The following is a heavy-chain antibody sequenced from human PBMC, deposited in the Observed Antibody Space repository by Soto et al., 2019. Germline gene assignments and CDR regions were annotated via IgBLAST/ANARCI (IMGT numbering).Heavy chain of an antibody. V-gene: IGHV1-2*02. CDR2: INPNSGGT. Sequence: ASVKVSCKASGYTFTGYYMHWVRQAPGQGLEWMGWINPNSGGTNYAQKFQGRVTITRDTSASTAYMELRSLRSDDTAVYYCTREGSAPYYYYGMDAWGQGTAVTVSS. D-gene: IGHD3-10*01. CDR3: TREGSAPYYYYGMDA. CDR1: GYTFTGYY. J-gene: IGHJ6*02.